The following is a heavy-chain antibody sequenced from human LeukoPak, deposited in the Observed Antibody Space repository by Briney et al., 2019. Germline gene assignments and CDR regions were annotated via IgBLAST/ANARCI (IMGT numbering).Heavy chain of an antibody. CDR3: ARDLYWCLNYYGMDV. D-gene: IGHD2-15*01. V-gene: IGHV3-48*03. CDR2: ISSSCSTI. Sequence: GGSLTLSCAASGFTFSSYDMNWVRQAPGKGLEWVSYISSSCSTIFYTDSVKGRFTISRDNAKNSLYLQMNSLRAEDTVVYYCARDLYWCLNYYGMDVWGKGTTVTVSS. CDR1: GFTFSSYD. J-gene: IGHJ6*04.